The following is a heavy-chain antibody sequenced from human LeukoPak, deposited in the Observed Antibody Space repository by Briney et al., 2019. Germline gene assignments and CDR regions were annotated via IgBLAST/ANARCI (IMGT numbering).Heavy chain of an antibody. D-gene: IGHD2-21*02. J-gene: IGHJ5*02. V-gene: IGHV3-23*01. CDR1: GFTFSSYA. CDR2: ISGSGGST. Sequence: PGGSLRLSCAASGFTFSSYAMSWVRQAPGKGLEWVSAISGSGGSTYYADSVKGRFTISRDNAKNSLYLQMNSLRAEDTAVYYCARDEGCGGDCYWYNWFDPWGQGTLVTVSS. CDR3: ARDEGCGGDCYWYNWFDP.